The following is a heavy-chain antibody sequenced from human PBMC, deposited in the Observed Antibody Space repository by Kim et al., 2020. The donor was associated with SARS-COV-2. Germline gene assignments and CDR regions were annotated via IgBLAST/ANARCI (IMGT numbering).Heavy chain of an antibody. CDR2: T. V-gene: IGHV1-46*01. Sequence: TSYAQKFQGRVTMTRDTSTSTVYMELSSLRSEDTAVYYCAREGRSNWFDPWGQGTLVTVSS. CDR3: AREGRSNWFDP. D-gene: IGHD3-3*01. J-gene: IGHJ5*02.